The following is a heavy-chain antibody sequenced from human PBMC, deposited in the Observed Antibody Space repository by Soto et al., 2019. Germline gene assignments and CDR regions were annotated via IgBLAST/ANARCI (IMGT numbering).Heavy chain of an antibody. D-gene: IGHD3-3*01. Sequence: SETLSLTCAVYGGSFSDYSWTWIRQPPGKGLEWIGEINDSGSTNYTPSLERRVTISRDTSKNRFSLKLSSVTAADTAVYYCARDRDDFWSGYYLGYDPWGQGTLVTVPQ. CDR3: ARDRDDFWSGYYLGYDP. J-gene: IGHJ5*02. CDR1: GGSFSDYS. CDR2: INDSGST. V-gene: IGHV4-34*01.